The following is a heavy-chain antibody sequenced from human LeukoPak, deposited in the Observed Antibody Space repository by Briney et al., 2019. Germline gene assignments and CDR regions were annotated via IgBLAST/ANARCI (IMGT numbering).Heavy chain of an antibody. CDR3: ATTSPYGSYDGLGAFDI. J-gene: IGHJ3*02. CDR2: FDPEDGET. Sequence: ASVKVSCKVSGYTLTELSMHWVRQAPGEGLEWMGGFDPEDGETIYAQKFQGRVTMTEDTSTDTAYMELSSLRSEDTAVYYCATTSPYGSYDGLGAFDIWGQGTMVTVSS. V-gene: IGHV1-24*01. D-gene: IGHD1-26*01. CDR1: GYTLTELS.